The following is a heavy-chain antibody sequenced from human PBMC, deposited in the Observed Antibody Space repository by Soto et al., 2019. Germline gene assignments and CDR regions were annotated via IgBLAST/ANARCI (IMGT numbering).Heavy chain of an antibody. CDR3: ARGVDDYDSSGPIPGY. J-gene: IGHJ4*02. Sequence: QVQLVQSGAEVKKPGSSVKVSSKASGGTFSSYAISWVRQAPGQGLEWMGGISPIFGTANYAQKFQGRVTITADESTSTAYMELSSLRSEDTAVYYCARGVDDYDSSGPIPGYWGQGTLVTVSS. D-gene: IGHD3-22*01. CDR2: ISPIFGTA. V-gene: IGHV1-69*12. CDR1: GGTFSSYA.